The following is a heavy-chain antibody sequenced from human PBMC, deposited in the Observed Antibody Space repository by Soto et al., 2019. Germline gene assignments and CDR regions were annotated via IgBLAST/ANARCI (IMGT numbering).Heavy chain of an antibody. CDR2: IYYSGST. D-gene: IGHD3-3*02. V-gene: IGHV4-31*03. CDR3: ARDHFRSVLVGMDV. J-gene: IGHJ6*02. Sequence: QVQLQESGPGLVKPSQTLSLTCTVSGGSISSGGYYWSWIRKHPGKGLEWIGYIYYSGSTYYNPSLKSRVTIAVDTSKNQFSLKLSSVTAADTAVYYCARDHFRSVLVGMDVWGQGTTVTVSS. CDR1: GGSISSGGYY.